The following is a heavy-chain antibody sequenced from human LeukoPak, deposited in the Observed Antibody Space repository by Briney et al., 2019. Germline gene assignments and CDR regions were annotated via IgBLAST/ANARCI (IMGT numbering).Heavy chain of an antibody. D-gene: IGHD2-2*01. Sequence: PSETLSLTCTVSGGSISSGGYYWSWIRQHPGKGLEWIGYIYYSGSTYYNPSLKSRVTISVDTSKNQFSLKLSSVTAADTAVYYCARVLSVPAFQFDPWGQGTLVTVSS. CDR3: ARVLSVPAFQFDP. J-gene: IGHJ5*02. CDR1: GGSISSGGYY. V-gene: IGHV4-31*03. CDR2: IYYSGST.